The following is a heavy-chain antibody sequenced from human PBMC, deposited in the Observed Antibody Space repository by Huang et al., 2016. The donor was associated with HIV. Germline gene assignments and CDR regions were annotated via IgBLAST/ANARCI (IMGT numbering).Heavy chain of an antibody. CDR1: GGSFNNFG. V-gene: IGHV1-69*13. J-gene: IGHJ3*01. Sequence: QVQLVQSGAEVRKPGSSVKVSCRASGGSFNNFGINWVLQAPGQGLEWVGGIIPKFGTRNDAQRFKDRVTITADETTGVVHLEVTSLRSDDTAVYFCAKRGGAWGSPYAFDLWGPGTMVTVSS. CDR2: IIPKFGTR. CDR3: AKRGGAWGSPYAFDL. D-gene: IGHD3-16*01.